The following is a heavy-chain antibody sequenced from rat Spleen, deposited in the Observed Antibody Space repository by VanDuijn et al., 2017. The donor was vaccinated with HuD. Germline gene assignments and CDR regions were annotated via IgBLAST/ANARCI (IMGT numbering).Heavy chain of an antibody. D-gene: IGHD1-9*01. V-gene: IGHV5-25*01. CDR2: ISSGGGGI. CDR1: GFTFSDYY. Sequence: EVQLVESDGGLVQPGRSLKLSCAASGFTFSDYYMAWVRQAPTKGLEWVAYISSGGGGIYYPDSVQGRFTISRHNAKSTLYLQMDSLRSEDTATYYCARHFYYGYTYGDYFDYWGQGVMVTVSS. J-gene: IGHJ2*01. CDR3: ARHFYYGYTYGDYFDY.